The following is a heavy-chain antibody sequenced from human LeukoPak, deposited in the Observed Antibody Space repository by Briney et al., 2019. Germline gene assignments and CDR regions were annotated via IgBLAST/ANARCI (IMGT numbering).Heavy chain of an antibody. V-gene: IGHV4-34*01. CDR2: INHSGSA. CDR1: GGSFSGYY. D-gene: IGHD3/OR15-3a*01. J-gene: IGHJ5*02. CDR3: ARQEIGLRSFDP. Sequence: SETLSLTCAVYGGSFSGYYWSWVRQPPGKGLEWIGEINHSGSANYNPSLKSRVTISVDTSKNQFSLNLSSVTAADTAVYYCARQEIGLRSFDPWGQGTLVTVSS.